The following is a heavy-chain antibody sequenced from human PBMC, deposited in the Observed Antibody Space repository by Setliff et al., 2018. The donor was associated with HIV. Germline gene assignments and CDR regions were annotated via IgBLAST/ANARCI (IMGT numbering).Heavy chain of an antibody. Sequence: SETLSLTCAVSGYSISSGYYWGWIRQPPGKGLEWIESIFHSASTTYNPSLKSRVTISIDTSKNQFSLKLTSVTAADTAVYYCARRGAYGYDYFDYWGPGTLVTVSS. D-gene: IGHD5-12*01. V-gene: IGHV4-38-2*01. CDR1: GYSISSGYY. CDR3: ARRGAYGYDYFDY. CDR2: IFHSAST. J-gene: IGHJ4*02.